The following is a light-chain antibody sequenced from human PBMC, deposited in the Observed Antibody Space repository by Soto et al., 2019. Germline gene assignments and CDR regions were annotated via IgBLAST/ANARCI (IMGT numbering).Light chain of an antibody. J-gene: IGKJ1*01. CDR3: LQDFSYPRT. CDR2: GAS. CDR1: QGIGTE. V-gene: IGKV1-6*02. Sequence: AIQMTQSPSSLSASVGDRVTITCRASQGIGTELGWYQLKPGKAPKLLVYGASTLQSGVLPRFSGSGSGTDFTLTSSRMQPDYFATYYCLQDFSYPRTFGQGTKVEIK.